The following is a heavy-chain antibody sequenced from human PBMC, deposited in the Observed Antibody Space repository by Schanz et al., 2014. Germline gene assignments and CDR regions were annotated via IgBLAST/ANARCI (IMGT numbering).Heavy chain of an antibody. CDR3: ARDRQQLVGRIGYYYGMDV. Sequence: QVQLVESGGGVVQPGRSLRLSCAASGFTFSNFAIHWVRQAPGKGLEWVAVISYDGSHKDYADSMKGRFTISRDNSKNTLYLQMNSLRAEDTAVYCCARDRQQLVGRIGYYYGMDVWGQGTTVTVSS. D-gene: IGHD6-13*01. V-gene: IGHV3-30*04. J-gene: IGHJ6*02. CDR2: ISYDGSHK. CDR1: GFTFSNFA.